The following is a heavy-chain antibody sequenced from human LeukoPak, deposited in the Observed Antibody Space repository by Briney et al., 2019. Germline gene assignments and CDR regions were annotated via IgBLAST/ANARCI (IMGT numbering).Heavy chain of an antibody. J-gene: IGHJ6*02. CDR1: GYTFTSYY. D-gene: IGHD2-2*01. CDR2: INPSGGST. CDR3: ARDYGSTSKYYYYGMDV. Sequence: ASVKVSCKASGYTFTSYYMHWVRQAPGQGLEWMGIINPSGGSTSYAQKFQGRVTMTRDTSMSTVYMELSSLRSEDTAVYYCARDYGSTSKYYYYGMDVWGQGTTVTVSS. V-gene: IGHV1-46*01.